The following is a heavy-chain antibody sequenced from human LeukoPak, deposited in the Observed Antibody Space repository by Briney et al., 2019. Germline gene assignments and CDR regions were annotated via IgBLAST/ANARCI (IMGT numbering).Heavy chain of an antibody. CDR3: ARRGHFDY. Sequence: PSETLSLTCTVSGGSISSSSYYWGWIRQPPGEGLEWIGSIYYSGSTYYNPSLKSRVTISVDTSKNQFSLKLSSVTAADTAVYYCARRGHFDYWGQGTLVTVSS. V-gene: IGHV4-39*01. CDR2: IYYSGST. CDR1: GGSISSSSYY. J-gene: IGHJ4*02.